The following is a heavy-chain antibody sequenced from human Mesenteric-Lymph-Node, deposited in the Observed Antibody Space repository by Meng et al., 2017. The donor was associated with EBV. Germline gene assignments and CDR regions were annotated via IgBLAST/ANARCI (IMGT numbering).Heavy chain of an antibody. J-gene: IGHJ5*02. V-gene: IGHV4-39*07. D-gene: IGHD3-22*01. CDR3: ARTYFYDSRGYGWFDP. Sequence: QPRGSVPGRWKPSGTLAPPCTVSGLPIPSSSYDWGWIRQSPGKGLEWIGNIYYSGSTYYNPSLRSRVTLSVDTSKNQFSLKLISVTAADTAVYYCARTYFYDSRGYGWFDPWGQGTLVTVSS. CDR2: IYYSGST. CDR1: GLPIPSSSYD.